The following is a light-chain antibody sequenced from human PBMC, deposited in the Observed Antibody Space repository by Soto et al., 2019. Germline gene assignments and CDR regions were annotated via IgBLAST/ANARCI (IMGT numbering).Light chain of an antibody. CDR2: GTS. Sequence: ETVMTRSPATLSLFPGERATLSCRASQSVGSNLAWYQQKPGQAPRILIYGTSTRATGIPDRFSGSGSGTEFTLTISSLQSEDFAVYYCQQSNNWPPITFGQGTRLEI. V-gene: IGKV3D-15*01. CDR3: QQSNNWPPIT. CDR1: QSVGSN. J-gene: IGKJ5*01.